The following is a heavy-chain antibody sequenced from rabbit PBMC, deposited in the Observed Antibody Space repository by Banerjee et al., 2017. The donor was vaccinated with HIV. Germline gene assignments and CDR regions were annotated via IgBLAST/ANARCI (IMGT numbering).Heavy chain of an antibody. D-gene: IGHD6-1*01. J-gene: IGHJ4*01. V-gene: IGHV1S43*01. Sequence: QEQLVESGGGLVQPEGSLTLTCTASGFSFSSSYYMCWVRQAPGKGLELIACIYTSSGSTWYASWVSGRFTISKSTSLNTVTLQMTSLTAADTATYFCAKSTGFSYGIPYYFRLWGPGTLVTVS. CDR1: GFSFSSSYY. CDR2: IYTSSGST. CDR3: AKSTGFSYGIPYYFRL.